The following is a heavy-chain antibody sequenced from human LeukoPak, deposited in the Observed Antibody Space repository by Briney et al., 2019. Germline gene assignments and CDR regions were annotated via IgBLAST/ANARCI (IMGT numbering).Heavy chain of an antibody. CDR2: IVVGSGNT. Sequence: SVKVSCKASGFTFTSSAVQWVRQARGQRLEWIGWIVVGSGNTNYAQKFQERDTITRDMSTSTAYMELSSLRSEDTAVYYCAADFSAGSSGYFRYYYGMDVWGQGTTVTVSS. CDR3: AADFSAGSSGYFRYYYGMDV. V-gene: IGHV1-58*01. J-gene: IGHJ6*02. CDR1: GFTFTSSA. D-gene: IGHD3-22*01.